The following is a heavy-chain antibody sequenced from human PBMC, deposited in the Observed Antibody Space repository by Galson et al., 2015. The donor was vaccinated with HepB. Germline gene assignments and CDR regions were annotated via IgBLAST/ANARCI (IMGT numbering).Heavy chain of an antibody. CDR3: ARGSYYFDY. Sequence: FSSYAMHWVRQAPGKGLEWVAVISYDGSNKYYADSVKGRFTISRDNSKNTLYLQMNSLRAEDTAVYYCARGSYYFDYWGQGTLVTVSS. V-gene: IGHV3-30-3*01. J-gene: IGHJ4*02. CDR1: FSSYA. CDR2: ISYDGSNK.